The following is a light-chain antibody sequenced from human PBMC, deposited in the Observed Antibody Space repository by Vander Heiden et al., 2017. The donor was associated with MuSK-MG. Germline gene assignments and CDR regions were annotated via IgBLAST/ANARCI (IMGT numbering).Light chain of an antibody. CDR1: QSVSNY. Sequence: EIVLTQSPATLSLSPGERATLSCRASQSVSNYLAWYQQKPGQAPRLLIYDASNRATGIPARFSGSGSGEDFTLTISSREPEDFAIYYCQQRVNWPPITFGQGTRLEIK. V-gene: IGKV3-11*01. J-gene: IGKJ5*01. CDR2: DAS. CDR3: QQRVNWPPIT.